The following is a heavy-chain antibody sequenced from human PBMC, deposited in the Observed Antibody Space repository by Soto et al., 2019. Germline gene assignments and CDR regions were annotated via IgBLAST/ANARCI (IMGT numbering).Heavy chain of an antibody. CDR3: ARQAAGSIYYYYYYGMDV. J-gene: IGHJ6*02. V-gene: IGHV4-39*01. CDR1: GGSISSSSYY. Sequence: PSETLSLTCTVSGGSISSSSYYWGWIRQPPGKGLEWIGSIYCSGSTYYNPSLKSRVTISVDTSKNQFSLKLSSVTAADTAAYYCARQAAGSIYYYYYYGMDVWGQGTTVTVSS. D-gene: IGHD6-13*01. CDR2: IYCSGST.